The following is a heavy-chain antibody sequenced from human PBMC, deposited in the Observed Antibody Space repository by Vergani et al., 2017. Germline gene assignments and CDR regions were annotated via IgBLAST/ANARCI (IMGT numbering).Heavy chain of an antibody. Sequence: EVQLVESEGGLVQPGGSLRLSCAASGFTFQAFAFHWVRQVSGRGLEWVSGIDRNYGVKNGNSFEGRFSISRDNAKKAVFLQMNNLRHEDTALYFCVKDNDYDADGPFDLWGRGTLVTVSS. CDR1: GFTFQAFA. CDR3: VKDNDYDADGPFDL. J-gene: IGHJ2*01. D-gene: IGHD3-16*01. CDR2: IDRNYGVK. V-gene: IGHV3-9*01.